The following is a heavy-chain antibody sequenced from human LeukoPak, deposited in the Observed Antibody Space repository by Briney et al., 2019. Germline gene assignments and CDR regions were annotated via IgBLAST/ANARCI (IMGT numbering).Heavy chain of an antibody. CDR3: ARASGLRSFTLIS. J-gene: IGHJ5*02. Sequence: PGGSLRLSCAASGFTFSDYAMNWVRQAPGKGLEWISRISDGTAGTYYADSVKGRFTISRDNSKNTLYLQMNGLGVEDTAVYYCARASGLRSFTLISWGLGTLVTVSS. V-gene: IGHV3-23*01. CDR1: GFTFSDYA. D-gene: IGHD3-3*01. CDR2: ISDGTAGT.